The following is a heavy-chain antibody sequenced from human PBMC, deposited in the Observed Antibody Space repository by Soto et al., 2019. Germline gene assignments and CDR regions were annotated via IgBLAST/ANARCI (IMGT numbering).Heavy chain of an antibody. CDR1: GYTFTSYG. J-gene: IGHJ4*02. CDR3: ARTTPYCGGDCYSFY. D-gene: IGHD2-21*02. Sequence: GASVKVSCKASGYTFTSYGISWVRQAPGQGLEWMGWISAYNGNTNYAQKLQGRVTMTTDTSTSTAYMELRGLRSDDTAVYYCARTTPYCGGDCYSFYWGQGTLVTVSS. CDR2: ISAYNGNT. V-gene: IGHV1-18*01.